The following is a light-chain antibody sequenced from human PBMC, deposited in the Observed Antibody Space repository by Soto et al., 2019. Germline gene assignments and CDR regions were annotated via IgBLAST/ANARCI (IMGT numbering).Light chain of an antibody. J-gene: IGLJ1*01. CDR1: SSDVGGYNH. CDR2: DVS. Sequence: QSVLTQPASVSGSPGQSITISCTGTSSDVGGYNHVSWYQQHPGKAHKLMIYDVSSRPSGVSNRFSGSNSGNTASLTISGLQAEDEADYYCKSFTAGFTYVFGTGTKVTVL. V-gene: IGLV2-14*01. CDR3: KSFTAGFTYV.